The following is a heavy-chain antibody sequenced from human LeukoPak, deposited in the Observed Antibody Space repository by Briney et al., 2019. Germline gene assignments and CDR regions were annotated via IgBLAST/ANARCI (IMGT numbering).Heavy chain of an antibody. D-gene: IGHD1-26*01. Sequence: GGSLRLSCAASGFTFSSYWMHWVRQAPGKGPVWVSRIKTDGSSTSYADSVKGRFNISRDNAKNTLYLQMNSLRAEDTAVYYCARDLTSEWELLNWGQGTLVTVSS. CDR1: GFTFSSYW. CDR2: IKTDGSST. CDR3: ARDLTSEWELLN. J-gene: IGHJ4*02. V-gene: IGHV3-74*01.